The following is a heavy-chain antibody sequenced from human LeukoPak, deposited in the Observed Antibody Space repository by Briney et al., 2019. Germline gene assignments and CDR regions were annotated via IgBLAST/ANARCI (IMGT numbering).Heavy chain of an antibody. CDR3: ARGVGCSGGSCYVRH. J-gene: IGHJ4*02. Sequence: KAGGSLRLSCAASGFTFSSYSMNWVRQAPGKGLEWVSSISSSSSYIYYAGSVKGRFTISRDNAKNSLYLQMNSLRAEDTAVYYCARGVGCSGGSCYVRHWGQGTLVTVSS. CDR1: GFTFSSYS. D-gene: IGHD2-15*01. V-gene: IGHV3-21*01. CDR2: ISSSSSYI.